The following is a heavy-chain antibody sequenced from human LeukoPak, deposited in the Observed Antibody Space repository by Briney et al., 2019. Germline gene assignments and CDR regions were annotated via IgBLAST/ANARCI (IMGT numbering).Heavy chain of an antibody. Sequence: SETLSLTCVVSGASVSSSHWNWIRQLPGKGLEWIGCLFYTGKTDYNPFLTSRVTISLHTSKDQVSLKLRSVTAADTAVYYCSEGYFEPFDHWGQGTLVTVSS. CDR3: SEGYFEPFDH. CDR2: LFYTGKT. CDR1: GASVSSSH. V-gene: IGHV4-59*02. J-gene: IGHJ4*02. D-gene: IGHD2/OR15-2a*01.